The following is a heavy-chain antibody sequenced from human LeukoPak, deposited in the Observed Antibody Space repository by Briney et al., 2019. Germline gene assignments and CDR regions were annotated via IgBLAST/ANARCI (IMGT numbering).Heavy chain of an antibody. D-gene: IGHD6-13*01. Sequence: GGSLRLSCAASGFTFSNYAMTWVRQAPGKGLEWVSTISGSSDSTFYADSVKGRFTISRDNSKNTLYLQMNSLRAEDTAVYYCANPLGQQLVHKLAFDIWGQGTKVTVSS. CDR3: ANPLGQQLVHKLAFDI. V-gene: IGHV3-23*01. CDR1: GFTFSNYA. CDR2: ISGSSDST. J-gene: IGHJ3*02.